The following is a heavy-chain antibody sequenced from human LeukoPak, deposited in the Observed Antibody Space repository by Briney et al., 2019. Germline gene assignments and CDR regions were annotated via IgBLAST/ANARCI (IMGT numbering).Heavy chain of an antibody. CDR2: ISGSGSST. D-gene: IGHD6-19*01. CDR3: AKDDHGGSGWRDYFDY. V-gene: IGHV3-23*01. J-gene: IGHJ4*02. CDR1: GLSFSRYA. Sequence: GGSLRHSCVASGLSFSRYAMSWVRQAPGKGLEWVSTISGSGSSTYYADSVKGRFTISRDSSKNTLYLQMNSLRAEDTAVYYCAKDDHGGSGWRDYFDYWGQGTLVTVSS.